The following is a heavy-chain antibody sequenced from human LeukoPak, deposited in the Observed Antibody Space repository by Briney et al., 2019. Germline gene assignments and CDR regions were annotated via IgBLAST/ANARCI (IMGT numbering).Heavy chain of an antibody. Sequence: PGGSLRLSCAASGIPFRNYALHWVRQAPGKGLEWLAVISFDGSNKYYADSVKGRFTISRDNSKNTLYLQMSSLRVEDTAVYFCGEEAVQSGERGRFGYWGQETGVPVPS. D-gene: IGHD3-3*01. V-gene: IGHV3-30*04. CDR2: ISFDGSNK. CDR1: GIPFRNYA. J-gene: IGHJ4*02. CDR3: GEEAVQSGERGRFGY.